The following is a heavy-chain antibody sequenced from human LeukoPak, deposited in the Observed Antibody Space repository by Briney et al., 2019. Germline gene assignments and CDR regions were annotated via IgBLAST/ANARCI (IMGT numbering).Heavy chain of an antibody. CDR2: ISSSSYI. V-gene: IGHV3-21*04. J-gene: IGHJ4*02. CDR1: GFTFSSYS. Sequence: PGGSLRLSCAASGFTFSSYSMNWVRQAPGKGLEWVSSISSSSYIYYADSVKGRFTISRDNAKNSLYLQMNSLRAEDTAVYYCAKFYYGSGSYYNGAYYFDYWGQGTLVTVSS. D-gene: IGHD3-10*01. CDR3: AKFYYGSGSYYNGAYYFDY.